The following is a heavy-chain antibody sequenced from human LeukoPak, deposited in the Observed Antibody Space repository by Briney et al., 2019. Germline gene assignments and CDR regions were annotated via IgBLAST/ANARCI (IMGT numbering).Heavy chain of an antibody. J-gene: IGHJ3*02. CDR1: GFTFSSYS. CDR2: ISSSSSTI. D-gene: IGHD6-19*01. CDR3: AGLSSGPDGAFDI. V-gene: IGHV3-48*04. Sequence: PGGSLRLSCAASGFTFSSYSMNWVRQAPGKGLEWVSYISSSSSTIYYADSVKGRFTISRDNAKNSLYLQMNSLRAEDTAVYYCAGLSSGPDGAFDIWGQGTMVTVSS.